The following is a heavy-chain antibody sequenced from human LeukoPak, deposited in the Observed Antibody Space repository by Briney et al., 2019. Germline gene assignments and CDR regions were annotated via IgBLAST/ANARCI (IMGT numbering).Heavy chain of an antibody. CDR3: ARDGSSGYYEIDY. CDR2: IYSGGST. V-gene: IGHV3-53*01. J-gene: IGHJ4*02. Sequence: GGSLRLSCAASGFTFSSYAMSWVRQAPGKGLEWVSVIYSGGSTYYADSVKGRFTISRDNSKNTLYLQMNSLRAEDTAVYYCARDGSSGYYEIDYWGQGTLVTVSS. CDR1: GFTFSSYA. D-gene: IGHD3-22*01.